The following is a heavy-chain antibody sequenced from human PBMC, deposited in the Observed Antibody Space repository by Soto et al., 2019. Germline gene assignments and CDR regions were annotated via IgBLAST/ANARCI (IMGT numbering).Heavy chain of an antibody. CDR3: ARQQYYGGNFDY. D-gene: IGHD4-17*01. CDR2: INHSGST. CDR1: CGSFSSYY. V-gene: IGHV4-34*01. Sequence: ASETLSLTCAVYCGSFSSYYWSWIRQPPGKGLEWIGEINHSGSTNYNPSLKSRVTISVDTSKNQFSLKLSSVTAADTAVYYCARQQYYGGNFDYWGQGTLVTVSS. J-gene: IGHJ4*02.